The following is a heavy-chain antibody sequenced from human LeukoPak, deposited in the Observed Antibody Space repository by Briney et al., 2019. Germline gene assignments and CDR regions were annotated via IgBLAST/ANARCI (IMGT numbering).Heavy chain of an antibody. CDR1: GYTFTSYV. CDR2: FSAYNGNT. D-gene: IGHD6-19*01. J-gene: IGHJ4*02. Sequence: GASVKVSCKASGYTFTSYVISWVRQAPGQGLEWLGWFSAYNGNTNYAQKLQGRVTMTTDTSTSTAYMELRSLRSDDTAVYYCARDLLSIAVAGTNCGGYWGQGTLVTVSS. CDR3: ARDLLSIAVAGTNCGGY. V-gene: IGHV1-18*01.